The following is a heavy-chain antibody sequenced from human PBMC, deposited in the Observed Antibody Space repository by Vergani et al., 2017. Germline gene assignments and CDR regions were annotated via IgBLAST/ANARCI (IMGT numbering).Heavy chain of an antibody. V-gene: IGHV4-61*02. D-gene: IGHD3-10*01. CDR1: GGSISSGRYY. J-gene: IGHJ5*02. CDR2: SYTSGST. Sequence: QVQLQESGPGLVKPSQTLSLTCTVSGGSISSGRYYWLCIRQPAGKGRGWIGLSYTSGSTNYNPSLKSRVTITVDTSKNQFSLKLSCVNAADTAVYYCAKVVAVRGVPGGFDPWGQGTLVTVSS. CDR3: AKVVAVRGVPGGFDP.